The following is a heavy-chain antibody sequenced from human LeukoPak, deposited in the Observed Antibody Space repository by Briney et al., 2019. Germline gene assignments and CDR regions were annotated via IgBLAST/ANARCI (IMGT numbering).Heavy chain of an antibody. CDR2: IYYSGST. D-gene: IGHD6-19*01. J-gene: IGHJ5*02. Sequence: SETLSLTCTVSGGSISSSSYYWGWIRQPPGKGLEWIGSIYYSGSTYYNPSLKSRVTISVDTSKNQFSLKLGSVTAADTAVYYCASRKYSSGWYDWFDPWGQGTLVTVSS. CDR3: ASRKYSSGWYDWFDP. V-gene: IGHV4-39*01. CDR1: GGSISSSSYY.